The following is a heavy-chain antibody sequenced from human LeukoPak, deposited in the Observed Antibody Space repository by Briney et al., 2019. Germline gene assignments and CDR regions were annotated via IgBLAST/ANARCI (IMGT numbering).Heavy chain of an antibody. CDR2: IFYSGST. CDR3: ARLSYYDILTGYWKFDP. Sequence: PSETLSLTCTVSGGSISSYYWSWIRQPPGKGLEWIGYIFYSGSTNYNPSLNSRVTISLDTSKNQFSLKLSSVTAADTAVYYCARLSYYDILTGYWKFDPWGQGTLVTVSS. V-gene: IGHV4-59*08. J-gene: IGHJ5*02. CDR1: GGSISSYY. D-gene: IGHD3-9*01.